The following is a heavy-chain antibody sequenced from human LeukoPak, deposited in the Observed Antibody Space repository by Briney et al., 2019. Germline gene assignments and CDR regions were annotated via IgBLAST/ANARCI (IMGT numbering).Heavy chain of an antibody. CDR1: GFTFSSYA. CDR3: ANASDPPLATCPTLDY. Sequence: GGSLRLSCAASGFTFSSYAMSWVRQAPGKGLEWVSAISGSGGSTYYADSVKGRFTISRDNSKNTLYLQMNSLRAEDTAVYYCANASDPPLATCPTLDYWGQGTLVTVSS. CDR2: ISGSGGST. V-gene: IGHV3-23*01. D-gene: IGHD2-2*01. J-gene: IGHJ4*02.